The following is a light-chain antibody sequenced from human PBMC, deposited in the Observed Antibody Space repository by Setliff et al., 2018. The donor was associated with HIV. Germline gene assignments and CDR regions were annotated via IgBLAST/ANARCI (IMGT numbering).Light chain of an antibody. CDR2: EVR. CDR3: SSYTTSNTYV. J-gene: IGLJ1*01. Sequence: QSVLTQPPSVSGSPGQSVTISCIGTSSDVGSYNRVTWYQQSPVTAPKLVIYEVRYRPSEVPDRFSASKSGNTASLTISGLQAGDEADYYCSSYTTSNTYVFGTGTKGTVL. V-gene: IGLV2-18*02. CDR1: SSDVGSYNR.